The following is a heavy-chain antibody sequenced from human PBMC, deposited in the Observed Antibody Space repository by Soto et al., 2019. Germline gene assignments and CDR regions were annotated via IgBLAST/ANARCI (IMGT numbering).Heavy chain of an antibody. CDR1: GDSISSGTKY. CDR2: IFSSGTT. CDR3: ARVPSPFDFYYAMDV. D-gene: IGHD3-16*01. V-gene: IGHV4-30-4*02. J-gene: IGHJ6*02. Sequence: PSETLSLTCTVSGDSISSGTKYWSWIRQAPGKGLEWIGYIFSSGTTYYNPSLKSRLTMSLDTSQNQFSLKLNSVTAADTAVYFCARVPSPFDFYYAMDVWGQGTTVTVSS.